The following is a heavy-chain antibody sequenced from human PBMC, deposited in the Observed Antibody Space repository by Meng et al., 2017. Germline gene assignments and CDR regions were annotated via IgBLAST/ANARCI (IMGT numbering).Heavy chain of an antibody. V-gene: IGHV1-69*01. CDR1: GFTFSSYA. CDR3: ARDQGSKATKFDY. J-gene: IGHJ4*02. CDR2: IIPIFGTA. D-gene: IGHD5-24*01. Sequence: VQSGVEVKKPGRFLRLSCAASGFTFSSYAISWVRQAPGQGLEWMGGIIPIFGTANYAQKFQGRVTITADESTSTAYMELSSLRSEDTAVYYCARDQGSKATKFDYWGQGTLVTVSS.